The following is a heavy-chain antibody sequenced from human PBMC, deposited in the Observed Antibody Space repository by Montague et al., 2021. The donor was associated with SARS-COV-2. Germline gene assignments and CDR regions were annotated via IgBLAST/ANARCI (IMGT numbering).Heavy chain of an antibody. CDR2: IWYDGSNK. CDR1: GFTFNSYG. D-gene: IGHD3-10*01. J-gene: IGHJ4*02. Sequence: SLRLSCAASGFTFNSYGMHWVRQAPGKGLEWVAVIWYDGSNKYYADSVKGRFTISRDNPKNTLYLQMSSLRAEDTAVYYCARDPSCCSRFGEFGYWGQETLVTVSS. V-gene: IGHV3-33*01. CDR3: ARDPSCCSRFGEFGY.